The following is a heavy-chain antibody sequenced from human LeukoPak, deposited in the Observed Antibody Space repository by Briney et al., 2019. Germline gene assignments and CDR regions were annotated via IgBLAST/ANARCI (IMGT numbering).Heavy chain of an antibody. J-gene: IGHJ6*02. CDR3: ARGGGLDV. V-gene: IGHV3-7*03. CDR2: INHNGNVN. D-gene: IGHD3-16*01. Sequence: GGSLRLSCAASGFTFSSYWMNWARQAPGKGLEWVASINHNGNVNYYVDSVKGRFTISRDNAKNLLYLQMSNLRAEDTAVNFCARGGGLDVWGQGATVTVSS. CDR1: GFTFSSYW.